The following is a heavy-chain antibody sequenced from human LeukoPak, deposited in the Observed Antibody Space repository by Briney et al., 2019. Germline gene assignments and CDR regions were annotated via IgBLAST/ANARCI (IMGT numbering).Heavy chain of an antibody. CDR2: ISSSSSYI. J-gene: IGHJ4*02. Sequence: GGSLRLSCGASGVTFSSYSMNWVRQAPGKGLEWVSSISSSSSYIYYADSVKGRFTISRDNAKNSLYLQMNSLRAEDTAVYYCAREGDSSGWYTNYYFDYWGQGTLVTVSS. CDR3: AREGDSSGWYTNYYFDY. D-gene: IGHD6-19*01. V-gene: IGHV3-21*01. CDR1: GVTFSSYS.